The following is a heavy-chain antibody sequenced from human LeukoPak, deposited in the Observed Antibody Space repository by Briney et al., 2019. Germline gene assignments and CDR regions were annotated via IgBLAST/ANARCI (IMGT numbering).Heavy chain of an antibody. D-gene: IGHD2-2*01. CDR2: INHSGST. Sequence: SETLSLTCAVYGGSFSGYYWSWIRQPPGKGLEWIGEINHSGSTNYNPSLKSRVTISVDTSKNQFSLKLSSVTAADTAVYYCARSVYQLLSSWFDPWGQGTLVTVSS. V-gene: IGHV4-34*01. CDR1: GGSFSGYY. J-gene: IGHJ5*02. CDR3: ARSVYQLLSSWFDP.